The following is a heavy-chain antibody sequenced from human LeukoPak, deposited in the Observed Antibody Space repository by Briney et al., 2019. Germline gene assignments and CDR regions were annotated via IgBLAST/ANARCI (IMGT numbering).Heavy chain of an antibody. D-gene: IGHD4-11*01. Sequence: PGGSLRLSCAASGFIFSSYGMQWVRQAPGKGLGWVAFIRNDGSNKYYADSVKGRFTISRDNSKNTLYLQVNSLRAEDTAVYYCAKLLSNAGRFLYWGQGTLVTVSS. J-gene: IGHJ4*02. CDR2: IRNDGSNK. CDR3: AKLLSNAGRFLY. V-gene: IGHV3-30*02. CDR1: GFIFSSYG.